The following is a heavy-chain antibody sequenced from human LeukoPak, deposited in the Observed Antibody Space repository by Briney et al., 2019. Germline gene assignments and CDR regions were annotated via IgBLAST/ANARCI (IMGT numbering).Heavy chain of an antibody. V-gene: IGHV3-23*01. Sequence: PGGSLRLSCAAFGFTFSSYAMSWVRQAPGKGLEWVSAISGSGGSTYYADSVKGRFTISRDNSKNTLYLQMNSLRAEDTAVYYCAKDLGAGTTKYFDYWGQGTLVTVSS. D-gene: IGHD1-7*01. CDR1: GFTFSSYA. CDR3: AKDLGAGTTKYFDY. J-gene: IGHJ4*02. CDR2: ISGSGGST.